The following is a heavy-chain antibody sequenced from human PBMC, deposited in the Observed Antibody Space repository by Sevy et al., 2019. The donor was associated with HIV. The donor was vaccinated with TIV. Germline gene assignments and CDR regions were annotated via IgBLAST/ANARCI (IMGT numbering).Heavy chain of an antibody. V-gene: IGHV4-30-4*01. J-gene: IGHJ2*01. Sequence: SETLSLTCTVSGGSISSGDYYWSWIRQPPGKGLEWIGYIYYSGSTYYNPSLKSRVTISVDTSKNQFSLKLSSVTAADTAVYYCARVIEEQQLVLYWYFDLWGPGTLVTVSS. CDR2: IYYSGST. CDR1: GGSISSGDYY. CDR3: ARVIEEQQLVLYWYFDL. D-gene: IGHD6-13*01.